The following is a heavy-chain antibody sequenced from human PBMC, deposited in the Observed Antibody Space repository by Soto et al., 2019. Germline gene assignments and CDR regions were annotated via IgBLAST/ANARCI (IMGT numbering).Heavy chain of an antibody. D-gene: IGHD3-10*01. CDR2: FDPEDGET. V-gene: IGHV1-24*01. CDR3: ANGQPFGS. Sequence: SGYTLTELSMHWVRQAPGKGLEWMGGFDPEDGETIYAQKFQGRVTVTEDTSTDTAYMELSSLRSEDTAVYYCANGQPFGSWGQGTLVTVSS. J-gene: IGHJ5*02. CDR1: GYTLTELS.